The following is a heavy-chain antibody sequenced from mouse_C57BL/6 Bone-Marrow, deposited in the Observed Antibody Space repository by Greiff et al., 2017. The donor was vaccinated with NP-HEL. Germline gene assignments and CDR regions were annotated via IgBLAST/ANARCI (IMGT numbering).Heavy chain of an antibody. Sequence: VQWVESGAELARPGASVKLSCKASGYTFTSYGISWVKQRTGQGLEWIGEIYPRSGNTYYNEKFKGKATLTADKSSSTAYMELRSLTSEDSAVYFCARNDGYYVSFAYWGQGTLVTVSA. J-gene: IGHJ3*01. CDR2: IYPRSGNT. D-gene: IGHD2-3*01. V-gene: IGHV1-81*01. CDR3: ARNDGYYVSFAY. CDR1: GYTFTSYG.